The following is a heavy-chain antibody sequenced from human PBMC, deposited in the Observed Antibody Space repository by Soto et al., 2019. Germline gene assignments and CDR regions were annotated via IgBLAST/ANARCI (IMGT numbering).Heavy chain of an antibody. Sequence: QVQLQESGPGLVKPSQTLSLTCTVSGGSISSGGYYWSWIRQHPGKGLEWIGYIYYSGSTYYNPSLQSRVNISVETSKNQFSLKLSSVTAADTAVYYCARALLGDYGKTYYFDYWGQGTLVTVSS. CDR2: IYYSGST. V-gene: IGHV4-31*03. CDR3: ARALLGDYGKTYYFDY. D-gene: IGHD4-17*01. CDR1: GGSISSGGYY. J-gene: IGHJ4*02.